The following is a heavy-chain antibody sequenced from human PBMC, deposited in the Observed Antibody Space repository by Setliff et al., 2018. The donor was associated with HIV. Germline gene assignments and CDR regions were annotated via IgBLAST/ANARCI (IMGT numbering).Heavy chain of an antibody. CDR1: GYKFTGHY. J-gene: IGHJ4*02. CDR2: INPNSGGT. V-gene: IGHV1-2*02. D-gene: IGHD2-2*01. Sequence: GASVKVSCKASGYKFTGHYIHWVRQAPGQGLEWMGWINPNSGGTNYAQKFQGRVTMTRDTSISTAYMELSRLRSDDTAVYYCARVPSRYCSSTTCPFFFDQWGQGTLVTVSS. CDR3: ARVPSRYCSSTTCPFFFDQ.